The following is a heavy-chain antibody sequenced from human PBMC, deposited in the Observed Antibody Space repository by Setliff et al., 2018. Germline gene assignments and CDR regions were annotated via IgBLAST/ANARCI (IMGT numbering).Heavy chain of an antibody. CDR3: ARGSARRGYYGSGSYYRGFDY. J-gene: IGHJ4*02. CDR1: GGSIGSHS. Sequence: SETLSLTCTVSGGSIGSHSWGWIRQPPGKGLEWIGEINHSGSTNYNPSLKSRVTISVDTSKNQFSLKLSSVTAADTAVYYCARGSARRGYYGSGSYYRGFDYWGQGTLVTVSS. CDR2: INHSGST. D-gene: IGHD3-10*01. V-gene: IGHV4-34*01.